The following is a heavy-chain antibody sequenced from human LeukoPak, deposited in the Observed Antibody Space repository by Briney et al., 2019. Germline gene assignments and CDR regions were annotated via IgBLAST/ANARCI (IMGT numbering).Heavy chain of an antibody. CDR1: GGSISSSNW. D-gene: IGHD3-10*01. CDR3: ASPWFGATYNWFDP. CDR2: IKQDGSEK. Sequence: PSETLSLTCAVSGGSISSSNWWSWVRQAPGKGLEWVANIKQDGSEKYYVDSVKGRFTISRDNAKNSLYLQMNSLRAEDTAVYYCASPWFGATYNWFDPWGQGTLVTVSS. J-gene: IGHJ5*02. V-gene: IGHV3-7*01.